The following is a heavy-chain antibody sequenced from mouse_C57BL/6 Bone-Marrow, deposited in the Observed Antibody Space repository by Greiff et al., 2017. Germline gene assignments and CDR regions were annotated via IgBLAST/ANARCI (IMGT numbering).Heavy chain of an antibody. CDR3: ARSPSYYGSSWYFDV. V-gene: IGHV14-3*01. CDR2: IDPANGNT. CDR1: GFNIKNTY. J-gene: IGHJ1*03. D-gene: IGHD1-1*01. Sequence: VQLKESVAELVRPGASVKLSCTASGFNIKNTYMHWVKQRPEQGLEWIGRIDPANGNTKYAPKFQGKATITADTSSNTAYLQLSSLTSEDTAIYYCARSPSYYGSSWYFDVWGTGTTVTVST.